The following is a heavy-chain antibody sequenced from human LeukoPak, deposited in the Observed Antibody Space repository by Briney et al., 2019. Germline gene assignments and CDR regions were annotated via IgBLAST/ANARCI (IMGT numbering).Heavy chain of an antibody. J-gene: IGHJ4*02. CDR1: GGSISSSGYY. CDR3: ARSQAAMVYSDY. D-gene: IGHD5-18*01. Sequence: SETLSLTCTASGGSISSSGYYWSWIRQPPGKGLEWIGYIYYSGSTNYNPSLKSRVTISVDTSKNQFSLKLSSVTAADTAVYYCARSQAAMVYSDYWGQGTLVTVSS. V-gene: IGHV4-61*08. CDR2: IYYSGST.